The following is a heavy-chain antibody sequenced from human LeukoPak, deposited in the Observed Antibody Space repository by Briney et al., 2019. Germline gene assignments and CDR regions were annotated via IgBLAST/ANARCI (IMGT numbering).Heavy chain of an antibody. Sequence: PSETLSLTCTVSGGSVSGGSDYWSWIRQPPGKGLEWIGHISYSGSTNYNPSLKSRVTISLDTSKNQLSLKLSSVTTADTAVYYCARGQAALWFGELWGQGTLVTVSS. CDR1: GGSVSGGSDY. D-gene: IGHD3-10*01. CDR2: ISYSGST. V-gene: IGHV4-61*01. J-gene: IGHJ4*02. CDR3: ARGQAALWFGEL.